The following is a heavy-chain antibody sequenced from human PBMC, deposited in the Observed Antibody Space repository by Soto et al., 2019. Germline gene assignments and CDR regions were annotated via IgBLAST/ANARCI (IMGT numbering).Heavy chain of an antibody. CDR1: GYTFTSYG. Sequence: GASVKVSCKASGYTFTSYGISWVRQAPGQGLEWMGWISAYNGNTNYAQKLQGRVTMTTDTSTSTAYMELRSLRSDDTAVYYCARDVPAALPEDYYYGMDVWGQGTTVTAP. D-gene: IGHD2-2*01. J-gene: IGHJ6*02. V-gene: IGHV1-18*01. CDR3: ARDVPAALPEDYYYGMDV. CDR2: ISAYNGNT.